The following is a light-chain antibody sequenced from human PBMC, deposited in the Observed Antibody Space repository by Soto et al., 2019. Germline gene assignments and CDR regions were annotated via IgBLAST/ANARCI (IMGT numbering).Light chain of an antibody. V-gene: IGKV1-33*01. CDR1: RDIDKF. CDR2: DAS. Sequence: DIQMTQSPSSLSASVGDRVTITCQASRDIDKFLNWYQQKPGKVPKLLIDDASNLATGVPSRFSGSGSWTHFTFTISSLQPEDVATYYCQQYDDLPITSGQGTRLQIK. CDR3: QQYDDLPIT. J-gene: IGKJ5*01.